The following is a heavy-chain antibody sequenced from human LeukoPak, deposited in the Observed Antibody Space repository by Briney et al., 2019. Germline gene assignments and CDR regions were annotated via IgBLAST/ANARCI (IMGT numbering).Heavy chain of an antibody. J-gene: IGHJ4*02. V-gene: IGHV2-26*02. CDR1: GGSISSYYW. Sequence: ETLSLTCTVSGGSISSYYWSWIRQPPGKALEWLAHIFSNDEKSYSTSLKSRLTISKDTSKSQVVLTMTNMDPVDTATYYCARIRGIVATIYYFDYWGQGTLVTVSS. CDR3: ARIRGIVATIYYFDY. D-gene: IGHD5-12*01. CDR2: IFSNDEK.